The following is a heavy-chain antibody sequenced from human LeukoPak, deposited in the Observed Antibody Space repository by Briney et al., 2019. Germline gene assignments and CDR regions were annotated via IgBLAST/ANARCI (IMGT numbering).Heavy chain of an antibody. Sequence: GSLRLSCAASGFTFSSYAMSWVRQAPGKGLEWVSAISGSGGSTYYADSVKGRFTISRDTSKNTLYLQMNSLRAEDTAVYYCRGTSAGLVDDYWGQGTLVTVSS. D-gene: IGHD2-8*02. CDR3: RGTSAGLVDDY. CDR2: ISGSGGST. CDR1: GFTFSSYA. V-gene: IGHV3-23*01. J-gene: IGHJ4*02.